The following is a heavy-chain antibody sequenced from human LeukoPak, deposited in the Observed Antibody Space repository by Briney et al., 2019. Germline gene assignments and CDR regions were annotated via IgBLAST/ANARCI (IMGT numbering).Heavy chain of an antibody. V-gene: IGHV4-30-2*01. J-gene: IGHJ3*02. CDR3: ARTVYGDYGFAFDI. Sequence: PSETLSLTCAVSGGSISSGGYSWSWIRQPPGKGLEWIGYIYHSGSTYYNPSLKSRVTISVDRSKNQFSLKLSSVTAADTAVYYCARTVYGDYGFAFDIWGQGTMVTVSS. CDR2: IYHSGST. CDR1: GGSISSGGYS. D-gene: IGHD4-17*01.